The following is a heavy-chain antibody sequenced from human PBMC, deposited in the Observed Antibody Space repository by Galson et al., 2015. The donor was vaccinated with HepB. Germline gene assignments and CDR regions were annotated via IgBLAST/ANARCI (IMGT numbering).Heavy chain of an antibody. V-gene: IGHV3-21*01. J-gene: IGHJ6*02. CDR1: GFTFSSYS. CDR2: ISSSSSYI. Sequence: SLSLSCAASGFTFSSYSMNWVRQAPGKGLEWVSSISSSSSYIYYADSVKGRFTISRDNAKNSLYLQMNSLRAEDTAVYYCARSPRHYYYGMDVWGQGTTVTVSS. CDR3: ARSPRHYYYGMDV.